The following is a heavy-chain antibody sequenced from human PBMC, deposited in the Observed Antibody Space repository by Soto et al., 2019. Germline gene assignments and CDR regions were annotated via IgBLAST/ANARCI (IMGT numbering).Heavy chain of an antibody. J-gene: IGHJ6*02. Sequence: GGSLRLSCAASGFTFDDYAMHWVRQAPGKCLEWVSLISWDGGSTYYADSVKGRFTISRDNSKNSLYLQMNSLRAEDTALYYCAKPRDCSSTSCYVFYYYYGMDVWGQGXTVTVSS. CDR2: ISWDGGST. V-gene: IGHV3-43D*04. D-gene: IGHD2-2*01. CDR3: AKPRDCSSTSCYVFYYYYGMDV. CDR1: GFTFDDYA.